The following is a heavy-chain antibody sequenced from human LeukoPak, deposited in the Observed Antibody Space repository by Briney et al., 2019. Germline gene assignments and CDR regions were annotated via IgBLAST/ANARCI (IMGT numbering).Heavy chain of an antibody. CDR3: ARVDEAVAGTSDAFDI. CDR1: GYTFTSYD. D-gene: IGHD6-19*01. Sequence: ASVKVSCKASGYTFTSYDINWVRQATGQGLEWMGRMNPNSGNTGYAQKFQGRVTITRNTSISTAYMELSSLRSEDTAVYYCARVDEAVAGTSDAFDIWGQGTMVTVSS. V-gene: IGHV1-8*03. J-gene: IGHJ3*02. CDR2: MNPNSGNT.